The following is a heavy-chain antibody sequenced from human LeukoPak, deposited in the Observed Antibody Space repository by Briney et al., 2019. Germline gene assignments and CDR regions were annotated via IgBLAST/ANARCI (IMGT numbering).Heavy chain of an antibody. CDR3: ARGGYGDYDEVDY. V-gene: IGHV1-2*02. J-gene: IGHJ4*02. D-gene: IGHD4-17*01. CDR2: INPNSGGT. Sequence: ASAKVSCKASGYTFTGYYMHWGRQAPGQGLGWMGWINPNSGGTNYAQKFQGRVTVTRDTSISTAYMELSRLTSDDTSVYYCARGGYGDYDEVDYWGQGTLVTVSS. CDR1: GYTFTGYY.